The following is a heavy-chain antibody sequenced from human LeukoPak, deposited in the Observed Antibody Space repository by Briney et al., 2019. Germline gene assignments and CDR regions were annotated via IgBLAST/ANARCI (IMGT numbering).Heavy chain of an antibody. D-gene: IGHD3-22*01. V-gene: IGHV4-59*08. CDR3: ARLTGARPYYYDSSGCYPWAFDI. CDR2: IYYSGST. Sequence: SETLSLTCTVSGGSISSYYWSWIRQPPGKGLEWIGYIYYSGSTNYNPSLKSRVTISVDTSKNQFSLKLSSVTAADTAVYYCARLTGARPYYYDSSGCYPWAFDIWGQGTMVTVSS. CDR1: GGSISSYY. J-gene: IGHJ3*02.